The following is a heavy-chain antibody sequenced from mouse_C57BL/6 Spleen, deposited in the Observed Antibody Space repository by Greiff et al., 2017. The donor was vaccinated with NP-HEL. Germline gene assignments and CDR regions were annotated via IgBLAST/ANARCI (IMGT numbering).Heavy chain of an antibody. CDR1: GYAFSSSW. D-gene: IGHD3-2*02. V-gene: IGHV1-82*01. CDR3: ALPTSQVPDYFDY. CDR2: IYPGDGDT. J-gene: IGHJ2*01. Sequence: QVQLKESGPELVKPGASVKISCKASGYAFSSSWMNWVKQRPGKGLEWIGRIYPGDGDTNYNGKFTGKATLTADKYSSTAYMQLSSLTSVDSAVYVCALPTSQVPDYFDYWGQGTTLTVSS.